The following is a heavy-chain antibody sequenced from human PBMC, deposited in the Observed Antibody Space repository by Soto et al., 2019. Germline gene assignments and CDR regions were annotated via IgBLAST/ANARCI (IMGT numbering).Heavy chain of an antibody. CDR3: ARDPWDY. CDR1: GFIFRDYW. Sequence: EVQLVESGGGLVQPGGSLRLSCAASGFIFRDYWMTWVRQVPGKGLEWVANINQDGREKCYMDSVKGRFTITRDNAKNSLDLRMNSLRADDTAVYYCARDPWDYWGQGTLVTVSS. J-gene: IGHJ4*02. CDR2: INQDGREK. V-gene: IGHV3-7*01.